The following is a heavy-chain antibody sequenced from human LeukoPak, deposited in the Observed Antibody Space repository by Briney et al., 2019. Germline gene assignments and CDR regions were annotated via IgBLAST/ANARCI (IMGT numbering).Heavy chain of an antibody. CDR3: ARIGAYYGLDY. V-gene: IGHV3-48*03. J-gene: IGHJ4*02. CDR1: GFTFISYE. Sequence: GGSLRLSCAASGFTFISYEMNWVRQAPGKGLEWVSYISSSGSSIYYADSVKGRFTISRDNAKNSLYLQMNSLRAEDTAVYYCARIGAYYGLDYWGQGTLVTVSS. D-gene: IGHD3-10*01. CDR2: ISSSGSSI.